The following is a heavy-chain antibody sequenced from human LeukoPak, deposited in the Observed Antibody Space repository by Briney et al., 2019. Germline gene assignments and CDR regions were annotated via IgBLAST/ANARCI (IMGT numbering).Heavy chain of an antibody. J-gene: IGHJ4*02. CDR2: INPSGGST. V-gene: IGHV1-46*01. D-gene: IGHD3-3*01. CDR3: ARDQSRYYDFWSGYYNPPGAY. Sequence: ASVKVSCKASGYTFTSYYIHWVRQAPGQGLEWMGLINPSGGSTNYAQKLQGRVTMTTDTSTSTAYMELRSLRSDDTAVYYCARDQSRYYDFWSGYYNPPGAYWGQGTLVTVSS. CDR1: GYTFTSYY.